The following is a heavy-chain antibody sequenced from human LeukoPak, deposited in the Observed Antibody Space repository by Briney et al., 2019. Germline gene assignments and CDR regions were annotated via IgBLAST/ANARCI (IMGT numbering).Heavy chain of an antibody. Sequence: PSETLSLTCTVSGGSMSGYYWSWIRQSPGNGLVWIGNIYDSGNIKYNPSLKSRVTISVDTSKNQFSLKLNSVTAADTAVYYCAKAPPIRLCSSTTCPIDYWGQGTLVTVSS. CDR2: IYDSGNI. CDR3: AKAPPIRLCSSTTCPIDY. CDR1: GGSMSGYY. J-gene: IGHJ4*02. D-gene: IGHD2-2*01. V-gene: IGHV4-59*01.